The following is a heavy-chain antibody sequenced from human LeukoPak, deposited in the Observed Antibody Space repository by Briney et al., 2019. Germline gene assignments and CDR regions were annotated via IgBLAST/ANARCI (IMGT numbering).Heavy chain of an antibody. V-gene: IGHV1-2*02. Sequence: ASVKVSCKVPGYTFTYYYIHWVRQAPGQGLEWMGWINPNSGGTNYAQKFQGSVTMTRDTSINTAYMELNRLKSDDTALYYCAGYTNNWYLGGYWGQGTLVAVSS. CDR3: AGYTNNWYLGGY. CDR2: INPNSGGT. D-gene: IGHD6-13*01. CDR1: GYTFTYYY. J-gene: IGHJ4*02.